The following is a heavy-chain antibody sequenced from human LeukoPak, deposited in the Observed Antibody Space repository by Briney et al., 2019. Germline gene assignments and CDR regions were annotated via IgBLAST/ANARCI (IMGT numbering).Heavy chain of an antibody. Sequence: ASVKVSCKASGYTFTSYDINWVRQATGQGLEWMGWRNPNSGNTGYAQKFQGRVTMTRNTSISTAYMELSSLRSEDTAVYYCARVGPAVAGPDYWGQGTLVTVSS. CDR2: RNPNSGNT. V-gene: IGHV1-8*01. CDR3: ARVGPAVAGPDY. CDR1: GYTFTSYD. J-gene: IGHJ4*02. D-gene: IGHD6-19*01.